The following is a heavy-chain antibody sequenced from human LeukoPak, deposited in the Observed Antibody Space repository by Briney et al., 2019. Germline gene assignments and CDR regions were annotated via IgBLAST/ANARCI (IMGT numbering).Heavy chain of an antibody. V-gene: IGHV4-61*02. J-gene: IGHJ4*02. CDR2: IYTSGST. CDR1: GGSISGGSYY. CDR3: ASSMVRGVMRFDY. D-gene: IGHD3-10*01. Sequence: SETLSLTCTVSGGSISGGSYYWSWIRQPAGKGLEWIGRIYTSGSTNYNPSLKSRVTISVDTSKNQFSLKLSSVTAADTAVYYCASSMVRGVMRFDYWGQGTLVTVSS.